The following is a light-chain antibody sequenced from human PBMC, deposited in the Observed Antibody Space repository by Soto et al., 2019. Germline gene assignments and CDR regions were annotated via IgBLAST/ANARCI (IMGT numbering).Light chain of an antibody. CDR2: GAS. CDR3: QQHGGSPES. CDR1: RSVNNNY. Sequence: LTQSRGTVSVSPPESVSXPGRASRSVNNNYLAWYQQKPGQAPRLLIFGASSRATGIPDRFIGSGSGTEFILTISRLEPDDFAIYHCQQHGGSPESFGQGTKLDIK. V-gene: IGKV3-20*01. J-gene: IGKJ1*01.